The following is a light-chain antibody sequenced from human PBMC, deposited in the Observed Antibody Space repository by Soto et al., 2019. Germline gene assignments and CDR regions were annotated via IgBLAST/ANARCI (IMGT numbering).Light chain of an antibody. CDR1: QNINTW. V-gene: IGKV1-5*02. CDR2: DAS. Sequence: DIQMTQSRATLSASVGDTVTIICRASQNINTWVAWYQQRPGRAPKALIYDASSLESGVPSRFSGSGSGTYFTLTITSLQPEDFATYFCQQYDSYSTRTFGQGTKVEIK. J-gene: IGKJ1*01. CDR3: QQYDSYSTRT.